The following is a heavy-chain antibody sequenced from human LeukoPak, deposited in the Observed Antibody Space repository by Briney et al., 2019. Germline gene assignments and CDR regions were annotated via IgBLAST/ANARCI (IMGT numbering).Heavy chain of an antibody. CDR2: IFYSGNT. Sequence: KSSETLSLTCTVSGYSITTYYWSWIRQPPGKGLEWIGYIFYSGNTDYNPSLKSRVTISVDTSKNQFSLRLDSVTAAGTAVYYCARVFRRDGYFDHWGQGTLVTVSS. CDR1: GYSITTYY. V-gene: IGHV4-59*01. CDR3: ARVFRRDGYFDH. D-gene: IGHD5-24*01. J-gene: IGHJ4*02.